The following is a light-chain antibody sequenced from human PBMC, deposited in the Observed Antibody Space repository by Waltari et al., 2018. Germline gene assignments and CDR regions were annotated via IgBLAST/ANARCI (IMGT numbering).Light chain of an antibody. CDR2: DVN. CDR3: CSSAGNSL. J-gene: IGLJ3*02. CDR1: SRDIGIYNY. V-gene: IGLV2-11*01. Sequence: QSALTQPRSVSGSPGQSVPISCTGTSRDIGIYNYVSWYQQHPGKAPKLMIYDVNKRPSGVPARFSGSKSGSTASLTISGLRAEDEADYYCCSSAGNSLFGGGTKLTVL.